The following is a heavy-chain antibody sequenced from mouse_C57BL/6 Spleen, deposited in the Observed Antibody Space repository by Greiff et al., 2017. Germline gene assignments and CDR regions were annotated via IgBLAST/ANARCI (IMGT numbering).Heavy chain of an antibody. V-gene: IGHV1-15*01. CDR1: GYTFTDYE. CDR3: SVHYYGSSHFDY. D-gene: IGHD1-1*01. CDR2: IDPETGGT. J-gene: IGHJ2*01. Sequence: QVQLQQSGAELVRPGASVTLSCKASGYTFTDYEMHWVKQTPVHGLEWIGAIDPETGGTAYNQKFKGKAILTADKSSSTAYMELRSLTSEDSAVYYSSVHYYGSSHFDYWGQGTTLTVSS.